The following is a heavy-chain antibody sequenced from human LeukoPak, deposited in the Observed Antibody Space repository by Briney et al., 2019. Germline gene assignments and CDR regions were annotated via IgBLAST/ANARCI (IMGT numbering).Heavy chain of an antibody. CDR2: IYYSGST. J-gene: IGHJ5*02. Sequence: PSETLSLTCTVSGGSISSYYWSWIRQPPGKGLEWIGYIYYSGSTNYNPSLKSRVTISVDTSKNQFSLKLSSVTAADTAVYYCARGATGYSSGWSWGQGTLVTVSS. D-gene: IGHD6-19*01. CDR3: ARGATGYSSGWS. CDR1: GGSISSYY. V-gene: IGHV4-59*01.